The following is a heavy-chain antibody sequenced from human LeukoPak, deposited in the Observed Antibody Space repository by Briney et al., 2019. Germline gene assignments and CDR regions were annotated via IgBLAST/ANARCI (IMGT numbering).Heavy chain of an antibody. V-gene: IGHV3-48*01. D-gene: IGHD3-3*01. CDR2: ISASRDIT. J-gene: IGHJ6*03. CDR3: VRGSLASGVVVYYYYYLDV. CDR1: GFTFSSYA. Sequence: GGSLRLSCAASGFTFSSYAMSWVRQAPGMGLEWLSYISASRDITYYADSVKGRFTISRDNAKNSLYLQMNSLRAEDTAVYYCVRGSLASGVVVYYYYYLDVWGKGTTVTVSS.